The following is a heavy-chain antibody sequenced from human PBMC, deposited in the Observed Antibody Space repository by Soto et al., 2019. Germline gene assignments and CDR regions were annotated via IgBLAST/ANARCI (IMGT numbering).Heavy chain of an antibody. CDR2: ISGTSYYT. Sequence: QVQLVESGGGLVEPGGSLRLSCAASGFTFSDYYMTWIRQAPGKGLEWVSYISGTSYYTNYADSVKGRFSISRNNAKNSLYLQMKSLRAEDTAVYFCARARSTGRDDACDIWGQGTVLTVSS. V-gene: IGHV3-11*05. D-gene: IGHD2-8*02. CDR1: GFTFSDYY. J-gene: IGHJ3*02. CDR3: ARARSTGRDDACDI.